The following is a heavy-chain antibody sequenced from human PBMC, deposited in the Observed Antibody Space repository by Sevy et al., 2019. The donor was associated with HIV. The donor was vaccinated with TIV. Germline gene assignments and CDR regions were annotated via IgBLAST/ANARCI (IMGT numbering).Heavy chain of an antibody. Sequence: GGSLRLSCAASGFTFSSYDMSWVRQAPGKGLEWVSGISGSGVSTYYADSVKGRFTIARDNSKNTLYLQLYSLRAEDTAVFYCAKSMGGFDAVDFWGQGTMVTVSS. CDR3: AKSMGGFDAVDF. V-gene: IGHV3-23*01. CDR1: GFTFSSYD. J-gene: IGHJ3*01. CDR2: ISGSGVST. D-gene: IGHD6-25*01.